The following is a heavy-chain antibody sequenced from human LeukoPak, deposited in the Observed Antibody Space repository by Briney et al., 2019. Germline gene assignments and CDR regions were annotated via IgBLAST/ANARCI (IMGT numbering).Heavy chain of an antibody. V-gene: IGHV1-2*06. CDR1: GYTFTGYY. D-gene: IGHD3-10*01. CDR3: ARTRRFGEPKDAFDL. J-gene: IGHJ3*01. Sequence: ASVKVSCKASGYTFTGYYMHWVRQAPGQGLEWMGRINPNSGATNYAQKFQGRVTMTRDTSISTAYMELSSLRSDDTAVYYCARTRRFGEPKDAFDLWGQGTMVTVSS. CDR2: INPNSGAT.